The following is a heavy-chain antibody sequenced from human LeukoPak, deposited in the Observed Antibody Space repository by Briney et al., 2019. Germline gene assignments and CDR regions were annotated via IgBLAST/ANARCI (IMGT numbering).Heavy chain of an antibody. V-gene: IGHV4-34*01. Sequence: SETLSLTCAVYGGSFSGYYWSWIRQPPGKGLEWIGEINHSGSTNYNPSLKSRVTISVDTSKNQFSLNLSSVTAADTAVYYCARGRGSSGYYWDFDYWGQGTLVTVSS. CDR3: ARGRGSSGYYWDFDY. CDR1: GGSFSGYY. J-gene: IGHJ4*02. CDR2: INHSGST. D-gene: IGHD3-22*01.